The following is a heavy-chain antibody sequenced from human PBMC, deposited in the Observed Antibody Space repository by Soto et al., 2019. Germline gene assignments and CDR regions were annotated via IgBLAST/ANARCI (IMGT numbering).Heavy chain of an antibody. CDR1: GDSVSSNSAA. D-gene: IGHD6-19*01. J-gene: IGHJ4*02. V-gene: IGHV6-1*01. CDR2: TYYRSKWYN. Sequence: SQTLSLTCAISGDSVSSNSAAWNWIRQSPSRGLEWLGRTYYRSKWYNDYAVSVKSRITINPDTSKNQLSLQLNSVTPEDTAVYYCARESDSYSSGWYERPHFDYWGQGTLVTVSS. CDR3: ARESDSYSSGWYERPHFDY.